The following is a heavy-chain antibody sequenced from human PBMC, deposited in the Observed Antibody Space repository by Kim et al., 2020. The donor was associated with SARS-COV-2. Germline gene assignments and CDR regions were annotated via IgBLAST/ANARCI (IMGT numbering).Heavy chain of an antibody. V-gene: IGHV4-4*01. J-gene: IGHJ6*03. CDR2: GGT. CDR3: ARMYYYYMDV. Sequence: GGTKYNPSLESRVTISVDKSKNHFSLRLNSVTAADTAVYFCARMYYYYMDVWGKGTTVTVSS.